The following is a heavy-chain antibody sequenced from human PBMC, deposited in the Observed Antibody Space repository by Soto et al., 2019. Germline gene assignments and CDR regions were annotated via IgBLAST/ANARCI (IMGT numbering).Heavy chain of an antibody. Sequence: SETLSLTCTVSGGSISAHSWTWIRQAPGKAMEWIGYIYDYGSSYYNPSLESRVAFSVDTSKNQLSLQLTSVTAADTAMYYCARVRTSLDLYYYYMDVWGKGTTVTVSS. D-gene: IGHD2-2*01. V-gene: IGHV4-59*08. CDR2: IYDYGSS. CDR1: GGSISAHS. J-gene: IGHJ6*03. CDR3: ARVRTSLDLYYYYMDV.